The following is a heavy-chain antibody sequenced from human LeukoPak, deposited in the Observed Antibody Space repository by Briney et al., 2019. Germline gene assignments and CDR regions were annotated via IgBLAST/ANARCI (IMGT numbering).Heavy chain of an antibody. J-gene: IGHJ6*02. CDR1: GFTFSSYA. D-gene: IGHD3-3*01. CDR3: ARAGLDDFWSGYYQFYGMDV. CDR2: ISYDGSNK. V-gene: IGHV3-30-3*01. Sequence: PGGSLKLSCAASGFTFSSYAMHWVRQAPGKGLEWVAVISYDGSNKYYADSVEGRFTISRDNSKNTLYLQMNSLRAEDTAVYYCARAGLDDFWSGYYQFYGMDVWGQGTTVTVSS.